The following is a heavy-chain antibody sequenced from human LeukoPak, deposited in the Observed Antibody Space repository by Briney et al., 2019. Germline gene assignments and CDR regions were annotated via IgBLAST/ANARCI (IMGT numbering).Heavy chain of an antibody. CDR3: ARGDYDKYGMDV. V-gene: IGHV3-11*01. CDR2: ISSSGTTM. CDR1: GFTFSNYY. J-gene: IGHJ6*02. Sequence: PGGSLRLSCAASGFTFSNYYMSWIRQAPGKGLEWVSYISSSGTTMYYADSVKGRFIISRDNAKNSLFLQMNSLRAEDTAVYYCARGDYDKYGMDVWGQGTTVTVS.